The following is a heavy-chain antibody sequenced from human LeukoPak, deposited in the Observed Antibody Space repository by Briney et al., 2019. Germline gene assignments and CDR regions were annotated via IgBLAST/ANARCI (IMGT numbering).Heavy chain of an antibody. CDR2: IYYSGNT. CDR3: AGFSSWIQLPNTGGGY. J-gene: IGHJ4*02. CDR1: GDSISSSNSY. V-gene: IGHV4-39*02. D-gene: IGHD5-18*01. Sequence: KPSETLSLTCIVSGDSISSSNSYWGWIRQPPGKGLEWIGSIYYSGNTYYNASLKSRVSISVDTSKNHFSLRLTSVTAADTAVYYCAGFSSWIQLPNTGGGYWGQGTLVTVSS.